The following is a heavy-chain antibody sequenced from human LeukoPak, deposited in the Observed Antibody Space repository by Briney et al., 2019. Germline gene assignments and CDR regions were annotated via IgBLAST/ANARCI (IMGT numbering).Heavy chain of an antibody. CDR1: GGSITGYY. J-gene: IGHJ4*02. CDR2: IHYTGAT. Sequence: SETLSLTCAVYGGSITGYYWSWIRQTPGRGLEWVGEIHYTGATSYNPSLKSRVTMSVDTSKNQFSLKLSSVTAADTAVYYCARDHDYYDSSGYYFDYWGQGTLVTVSS. V-gene: IGHV4-34*10. CDR3: ARDHDYYDSSGYYFDY. D-gene: IGHD3-22*01.